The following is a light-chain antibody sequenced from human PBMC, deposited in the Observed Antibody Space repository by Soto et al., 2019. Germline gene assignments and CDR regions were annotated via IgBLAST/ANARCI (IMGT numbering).Light chain of an antibody. J-gene: IGLJ2*01. V-gene: IGLV4-69*01. CDR1: SGHISYA. Sequence: QPVLTQSPSATASLGASVNLTCTLSSGHISYAIAWHQQQPEKGPRFLMPLGSDGSHRKGDGIPDRCSGSSSGAGRHLTISSLQSEEEADYCCQNWGTGTVVFGGGTKLTVL. CDR3: QNWGTGTVV. CDR2: LGSDGSH.